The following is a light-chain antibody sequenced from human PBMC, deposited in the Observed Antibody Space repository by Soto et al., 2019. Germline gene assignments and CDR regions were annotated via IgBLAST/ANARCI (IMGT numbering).Light chain of an antibody. CDR1: ASDVGAYNS. CDR3: SSYTSTDTHVV. Sequence: QSALTQPASVSGSPGQSITISCTGTASDVGAYNSVSWYQQHPGKVPKVIIYGVINRPSGVSSRFSASKSGNTASLTISGLQAEDEADYYCSSYTSTDTHVVFGGGTKVTVL. J-gene: IGLJ2*01. CDR2: GVI. V-gene: IGLV2-14*01.